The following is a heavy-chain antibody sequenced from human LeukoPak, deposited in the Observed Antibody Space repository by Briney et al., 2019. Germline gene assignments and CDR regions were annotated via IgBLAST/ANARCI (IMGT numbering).Heavy chain of an antibody. Sequence: GGSLRLSCAASGFTFSSYSMNWVRQAPGKGLEWVANIKQDGSEKYYVDSVKGRFTISRDNAENSLYLQMNSLRAEDTAVYYCARETVRDPITMIDHSPLDAFDIWGQGTMVTVPS. D-gene: IGHD3-22*01. CDR1: GFTFSSYS. V-gene: IGHV3-7*01. CDR3: ARETVRDPITMIDHSPLDAFDI. CDR2: IKQDGSEK. J-gene: IGHJ3*02.